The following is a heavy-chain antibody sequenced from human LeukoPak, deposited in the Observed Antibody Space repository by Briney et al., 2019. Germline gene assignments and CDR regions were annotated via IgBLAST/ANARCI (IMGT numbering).Heavy chain of an antibody. V-gene: IGHV3-7*01. CDR1: GFTFSNYW. CDR2: IKQDGSEK. Sequence: PGGSLRLSCAASGFTFSNYWMSWVRQAPGKGLEWVANIKQDGSEKYYVDSVKGRFTISRDNAKNSLYLQMNSLRAEDTAVYYCARDHWDWFFDYWGQGTLVIVSS. CDR3: ARDHWDWFFDY. D-gene: IGHD3/OR15-3a*01. J-gene: IGHJ4*02.